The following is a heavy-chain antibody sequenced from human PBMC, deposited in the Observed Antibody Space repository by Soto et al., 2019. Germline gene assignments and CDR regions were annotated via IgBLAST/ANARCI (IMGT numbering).Heavy chain of an antibody. Sequence: SETLSLTCTVSGASISSYDWSWIRQAPGKGLEVIGYLYDTDRSVVTPSLKSRVTISVDLSKNQFSLKLSSVTAADTAVYYCARISYYDFWSGYYGDYYGMDVWGQGTTVTVSS. CDR1: GASISSYD. CDR3: ARISYYDFWSGYYGDYYGMDV. J-gene: IGHJ6*02. V-gene: IGHV4-59*08. D-gene: IGHD3-3*01. CDR2: LYDTDRS.